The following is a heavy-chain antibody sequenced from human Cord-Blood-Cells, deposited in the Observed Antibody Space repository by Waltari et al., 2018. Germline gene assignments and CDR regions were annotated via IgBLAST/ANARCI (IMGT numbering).Heavy chain of an antibody. D-gene: IGHD3-3*01. CDR3: ARVGRGIGIFGVVQYFDY. CDR2: IYYSGST. Sequence: QVQLQESGPGLVKPSQTLSLTCPVSGGSISSGDYYWSWIRQPPGKGLEWIGYIYYSGSTYYNPSLKSRVTVSVATSKNQFALKLSSGTAADTAVYYCARVGRGIGIFGVVQYFDYWGQGTLVTVSS. CDR1: GGSISSGDYY. J-gene: IGHJ4*02. V-gene: IGHV4-30-4*01.